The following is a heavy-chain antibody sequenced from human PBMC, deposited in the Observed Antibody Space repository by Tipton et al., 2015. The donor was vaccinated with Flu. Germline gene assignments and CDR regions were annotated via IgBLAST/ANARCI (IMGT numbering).Heavy chain of an antibody. V-gene: IGHV3-21*01. CDR1: EFTFSSYN. Sequence: SLRLSCVASEFTFSSYNMNWVRQAPGKGLEWVSSISRSSTYIYYADSVRGRFTIARDNAKNSLYLQMNSPRAEDTAVYYCARAAAGNSDMDVWGQGTTVTVSS. CDR3: ARAAAGNSDMDV. D-gene: IGHD6-13*01. CDR2: ISRSSTYI. J-gene: IGHJ6*02.